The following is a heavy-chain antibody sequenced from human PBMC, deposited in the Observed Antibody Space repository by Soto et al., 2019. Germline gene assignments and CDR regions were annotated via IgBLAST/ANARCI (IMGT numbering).Heavy chain of an antibody. D-gene: IGHD3-16*01. J-gene: IGHJ4*02. CDR3: ARGRGEVDY. CDR1: DGSFSDYY. V-gene: IGHV4-34*02. CDR2: IKHGCST. Sequence: QVQIQQWGAGLLKPSETLSLTCAVYDGSFSDYYWNWIRQAPGKGLEWIGEIKHGCSTNYNPSLKTRVTMSLDTAKNQVSLKVTSVTAADTAMYYCARGRGEVDYWGQGTLVTVSS.